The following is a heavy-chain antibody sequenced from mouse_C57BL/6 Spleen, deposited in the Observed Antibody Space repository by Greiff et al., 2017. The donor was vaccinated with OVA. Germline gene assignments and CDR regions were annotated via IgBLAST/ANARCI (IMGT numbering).Heavy chain of an antibody. CDR1: GYTFTSYT. V-gene: IGHV1-4*01. J-gene: IGHJ4*01. CDR2: INPSSGYT. CDR3: ARDYSNYEGSMDY. D-gene: IGHD2-5*01. Sequence: QVQLQQSGAELARPGASVKMSCKASGYTFTSYTMHWVKQRPGQGLEWIGYINPSSGYTKYNQKFKDKATLTADKSSSTAYMQLSSLTSEDSAVYFCARDYSNYEGSMDYWGQGTSVTVSS.